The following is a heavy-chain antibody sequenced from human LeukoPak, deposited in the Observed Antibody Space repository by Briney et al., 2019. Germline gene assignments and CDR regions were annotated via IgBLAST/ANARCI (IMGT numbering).Heavy chain of an antibody. J-gene: IGHJ4*02. CDR3: ARLAVGLDY. V-gene: IGHV4-39*01. CDR2: IYYSGST. Sequence: SETLSLTCTVSGDSISSSSYYWGWIRQPPGKGLEWIGSIYYSGSTYYNPSLKSRVTISVDTSKNQFSLKLSSVTAADTAVYYCARLAVGLDYWGQGTLVTVSS. D-gene: IGHD6-19*01. CDR1: GDSISSSSYY.